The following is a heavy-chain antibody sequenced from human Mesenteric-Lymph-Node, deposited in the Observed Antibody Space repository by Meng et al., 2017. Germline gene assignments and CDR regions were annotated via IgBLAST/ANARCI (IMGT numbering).Heavy chain of an antibody. V-gene: IGHV1-3*01. CDR2: INAGNGNT. Sequence: HVQVFQAGAGVKKPGASVNVSCKASGYAFTSYAMHWVRQAPGQRLEWMGWINAGNGNTKYSQKFQGRVTITRDTSASTAYMELSSLRSEDTAVYYCARTRSSGWYLLYFDYWGQGTLVTVSS. J-gene: IGHJ4*02. CDR3: ARTRSSGWYLLYFDY. D-gene: IGHD6-19*01. CDR1: GYAFTSYA.